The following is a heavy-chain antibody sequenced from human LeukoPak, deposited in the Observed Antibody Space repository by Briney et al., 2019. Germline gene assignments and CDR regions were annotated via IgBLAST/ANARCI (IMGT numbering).Heavy chain of an antibody. V-gene: IGHV4-59*01. J-gene: IGHJ5*02. CDR2: IYYTGST. CDR3: VRSKSGTYGWFDP. CDR1: GGSISGYY. D-gene: IGHD4-17*01. Sequence: PSETLSLTCTVSGGSISGYYWSWIRQPPGKGLEWIGYIYYTGSTNYNPSLKSRVIISVDTSKNQFSLKVSSVTAADTAVYHCVRSKSGTYGWFDPWGQGTLVTVSS.